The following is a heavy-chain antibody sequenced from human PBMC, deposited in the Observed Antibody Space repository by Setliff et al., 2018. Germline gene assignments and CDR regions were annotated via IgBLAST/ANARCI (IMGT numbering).Heavy chain of an antibody. D-gene: IGHD3-3*01. V-gene: IGHV4-4*07. J-gene: IGHJ6*03. CDR2: IYTDGST. CDR3: ARMSGFLYMDV. CDR1: GGSLSTYNY. Sequence: SETLSLTCTVSGGSLSTYNYWSWIRQPAGKGLEWIGQIYTDGSTNYNPSLRSRVTISVDKSNNQFSLKLSSVTATDTAVYFCARMSGFLYMDVWGKGTTVTVSS.